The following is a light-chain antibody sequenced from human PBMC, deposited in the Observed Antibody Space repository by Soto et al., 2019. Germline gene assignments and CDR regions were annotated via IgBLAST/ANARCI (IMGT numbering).Light chain of an antibody. Sequence: DIQMTQSPSTLSASVGDRVTITCRASQSISSWLAWYQQKPGKAPKLLIYTASSLESGVPSRFSGSGYGTEFTLIIRSLQADDFTTYCCQHYGGMWTFGQGTKVDIK. CDR3: QHYGGMWT. V-gene: IGKV1-5*03. J-gene: IGKJ1*01. CDR1: QSISSW. CDR2: TAS.